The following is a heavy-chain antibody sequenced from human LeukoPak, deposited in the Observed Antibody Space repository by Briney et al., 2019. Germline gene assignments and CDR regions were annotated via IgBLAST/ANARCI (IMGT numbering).Heavy chain of an antibody. CDR2: ISYDGSNK. CDR1: GFTFSSYA. Sequence: PGGSLRLSCAASGFTFSSYAMHWVRQAPGKGLEWVAVISYDGSNKYYADSVKGRFTISRDNSKNTLYLQMNSLRAEDTAVYYCAKDRAGLPETFDYWGQGTLVTVSS. CDR3: AKDRAGLPETFDY. D-gene: IGHD1-14*01. J-gene: IGHJ4*02. V-gene: IGHV3-30*04.